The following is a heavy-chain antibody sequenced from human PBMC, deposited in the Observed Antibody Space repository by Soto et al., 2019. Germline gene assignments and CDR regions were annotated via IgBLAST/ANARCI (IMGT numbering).Heavy chain of an antibody. CDR2: SSAVSVPT. Sequence: EVQLLESGGGLVQPGGSLRLSCAASGFTFSNSAMHWVRQVAGKGLQWVSSSSAVSVPTYYADSVKGRFTISRDNSRNTLYLDMSSLRAEDTALYYCASPFGVLTVNPPDKWGQGTLVTVSP. CDR3: ASPFGVLTVNPPDK. CDR1: GFTFSNSA. V-gene: IGHV3-23*01. D-gene: IGHD3-16*01. J-gene: IGHJ4*02.